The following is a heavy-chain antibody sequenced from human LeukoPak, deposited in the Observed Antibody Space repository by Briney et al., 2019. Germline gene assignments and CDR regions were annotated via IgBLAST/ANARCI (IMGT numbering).Heavy chain of an antibody. D-gene: IGHD5-24*01. V-gene: IGHV1-18*01. CDR1: GYTFTGYG. J-gene: IGHJ3*02. CDR3: ARGLQETLAWLKAFSAFDI. Sequence: ASVKVSCKASGYTFTGYGISWVRQAPGQGLEWMGWISAYNGNTNYAQKLQGRVTMTTDTSTSTASMELRSLRSDDTAVYYCARGLQETLAWLKAFSAFDIWGQGTMVTVSS. CDR2: ISAYNGNT.